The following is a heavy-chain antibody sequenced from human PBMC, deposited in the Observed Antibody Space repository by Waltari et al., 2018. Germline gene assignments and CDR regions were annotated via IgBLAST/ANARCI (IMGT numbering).Heavy chain of an antibody. Sequence: EVQLLESGGGLVQPGGSLRLSCADSGFTFSSYAMSWVRQAPGKGLEWVSAISGSGGSTYYADSVKGRFTISRDNSKNTLYLQMNSLRAEDTAVYYCAKSYRPWEWELLADYWGQGTLVTVSS. CDR3: AKSYRPWEWELLADY. J-gene: IGHJ4*02. CDR2: ISGSGGST. V-gene: IGHV3-23*01. D-gene: IGHD1-26*01. CDR1: GFTFSSYA.